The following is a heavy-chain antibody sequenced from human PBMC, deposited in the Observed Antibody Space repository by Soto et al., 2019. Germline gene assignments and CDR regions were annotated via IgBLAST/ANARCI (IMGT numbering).Heavy chain of an antibody. CDR1: GFTFNAYA. J-gene: IGHJ4*02. D-gene: IGHD4-4*01. V-gene: IGHV3-23*01. CDR3: ARVASDYINSVDH. CDR2: IGGSGGNR. Sequence: EVHLLESGGDLVQPGGSLRLSCAASGFTFNAYAMTWVRQAPGKGLEWVSAIGGSGGNRYYAASVKGRFTISRDNSKDTVDLQMSSLGVEDTAVYYCARVASDYINSVDHWGQGILVTVSS.